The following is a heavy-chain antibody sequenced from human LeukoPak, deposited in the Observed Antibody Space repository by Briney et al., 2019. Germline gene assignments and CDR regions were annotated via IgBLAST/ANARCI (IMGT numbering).Heavy chain of an antibody. CDR1: GGTFSSYA. V-gene: IGHV1-69*05. CDR3: ARDRVAATDAFDI. Sequence: SVKFSCKASGGTFSSYAISWVRQAPGQGLECMGRIIPIFGTANYAQKFQGRVTITTDESTSTAYMELSSLRSEDTAVYYCARDRVAATDAFDIWGQGTMVTVSS. J-gene: IGHJ3*02. CDR2: IIPIFGTA. D-gene: IGHD2-15*01.